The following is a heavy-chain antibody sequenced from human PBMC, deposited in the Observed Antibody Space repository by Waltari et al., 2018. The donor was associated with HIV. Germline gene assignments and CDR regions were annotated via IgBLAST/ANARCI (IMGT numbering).Heavy chain of an antibody. V-gene: IGHV3-74*03. Sequence: VESGGNVVQPGGSLRLSCTASGFVFGSHWMPWVRQSPGGGLFWVSRIDNDGRVIKYANSVKGRFTLSRDNTKEMLFLEMKSLRSEDSGIYYCVKDVAVTHYGVYYSGLDVWGQGTTVTV. CDR3: VKDVAVTHYGVYYSGLDV. CDR1: GFVFGSHW. CDR2: IDNDGRVI. J-gene: IGHJ6*02. D-gene: IGHD2-8*01.